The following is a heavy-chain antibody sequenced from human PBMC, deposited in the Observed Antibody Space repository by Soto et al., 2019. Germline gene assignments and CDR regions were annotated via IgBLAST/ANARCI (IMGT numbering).Heavy chain of an antibody. CDR2: ISYDGSNK. V-gene: IGHV3-30*03. D-gene: IGHD2-15*01. J-gene: IGHJ4*02. CDR3: ATFYCSGGSCYSGYFDY. CDR1: GFTFSSYG. Sequence: QVQLVESGGGVVQPGRSLRLSCAASGFTFSSYGMHWVRQAPGKGLEWVAVISYDGSNKYYADSVKGRFTISRDNPKNTLYLQMNSLRAEDTAVYYCATFYCSGGSCYSGYFDYWGQGTLVTVSS.